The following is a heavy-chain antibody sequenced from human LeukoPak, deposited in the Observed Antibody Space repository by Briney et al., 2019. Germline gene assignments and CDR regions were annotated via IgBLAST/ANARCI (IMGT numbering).Heavy chain of an antibody. CDR2: IYYSGST. CDR1: GGSISSGGHY. D-gene: IGHD5-24*01. V-gene: IGHV4-31*03. J-gene: IGHJ4*02. Sequence: SQTLSLTCTVSGGSISSGGHYWSWIRQHPGKGLEWIGNIYYSGSTYYNPSLKSRVTISVDTSKNQFSLKLSSVTAADTAVYYCARGGGDGYNYVDYWGQGTLVTVSS. CDR3: ARGGGDGYNYVDY.